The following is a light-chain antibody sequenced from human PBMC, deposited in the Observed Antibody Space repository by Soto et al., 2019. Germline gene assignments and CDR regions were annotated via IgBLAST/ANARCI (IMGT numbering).Light chain of an antibody. CDR3: CSFTSSNTHV. CDR1: SSDIGIYKY. V-gene: IGLV2-14*01. CDR2: EVT. Sequence: QSALTQPASVSGSPGQSIAISCTGSSSDIGIYKYVSWYQQHPGKVPKLIIYEVTNRPSGVSNRFSGSKSGNTASLTISGLQAEDEADYYCCSFTSSNTHVFGTGTKLTVL. J-gene: IGLJ1*01.